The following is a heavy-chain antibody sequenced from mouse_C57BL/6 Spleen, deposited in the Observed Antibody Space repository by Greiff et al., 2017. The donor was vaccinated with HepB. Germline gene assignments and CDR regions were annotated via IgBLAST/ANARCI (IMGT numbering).Heavy chain of an antibody. Sequence: VQLQQPGAELVRPGSSVKLSCKASGYTFTSYWMDWVKQRPGQGLEWIGNIYPSDSETHYNQKFKDKATLTVEKSSSTAYMQLSSLTSEDSAVYYCARSGYGNYGDYWGQGTTLTVSS. D-gene: IGHD2-1*01. CDR2: IYPSDSET. CDR1: GYTFTSYW. J-gene: IGHJ2*01. CDR3: ARSGYGNYGDY. V-gene: IGHV1-61*01.